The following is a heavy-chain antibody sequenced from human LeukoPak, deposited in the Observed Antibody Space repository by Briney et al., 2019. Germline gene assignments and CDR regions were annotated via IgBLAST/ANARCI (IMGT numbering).Heavy chain of an antibody. V-gene: IGHV5-51*07. CDR2: IHPADSDT. CDR1: GYSFISFW. D-gene: IGHD3-22*01. CDR3: ARGLDYYDSSGYSFDY. Sequence: GESLKISCKGSGYSFISFWIGWVHQMPGKGLEWMGIIHPADSDTRYSPSFQGQVTISVDKSISTANLQWSSLKASDTAMYYCARGLDYYDSSGYSFDYWGQGTLVTVSS. J-gene: IGHJ4*02.